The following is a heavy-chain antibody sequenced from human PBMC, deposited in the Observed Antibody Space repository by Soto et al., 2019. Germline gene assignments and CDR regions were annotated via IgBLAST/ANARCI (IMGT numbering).Heavy chain of an antibody. CDR2: IYYSGST. J-gene: IGHJ4*02. CDR1: GGSISSGSYY. V-gene: IGHV4-39*01. CDR3: VIRLIKIFGVGYFDY. D-gene: IGHD3-3*01. Sequence: SETLSLSCTVSGGSISSGSYYWGWIREPPGKGLEWIGSIYYSGSTYYNPSLKSRVTISVETSKNQLSLKLSPVTDAHTAVYYCVIRLIKIFGVGYFDYWGQGTLVT.